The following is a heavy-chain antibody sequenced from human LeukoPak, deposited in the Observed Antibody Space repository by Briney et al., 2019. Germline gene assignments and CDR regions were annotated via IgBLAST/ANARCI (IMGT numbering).Heavy chain of an antibody. CDR3: ARGKGEYSSSGHYYYYMDV. Sequence: PSETLSLTCAVYGGSFSGYYWSWIRQPPGKGLDWIGKINHSGSTNYNPSLKSRVTISVDTSKNQFSLKLSSVTAADTAVYYCARGKGEYSSSGHYYYYMDVWGKGTTVTVSS. V-gene: IGHV4-34*01. CDR2: INHSGST. D-gene: IGHD6-6*01. J-gene: IGHJ6*03. CDR1: GGSFSGYY.